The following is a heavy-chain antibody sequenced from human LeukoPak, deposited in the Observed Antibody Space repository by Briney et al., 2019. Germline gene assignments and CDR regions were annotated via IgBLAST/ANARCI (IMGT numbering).Heavy chain of an antibody. CDR2: IYYSGST. V-gene: IGHV4-39*01. CDR3: ASLAVAGLSEGY. CDR1: GGSISSDSYY. D-gene: IGHD6-19*01. J-gene: IGHJ4*02. Sequence: SETLSLTCTVSGGSISSDSYYWAWIRQPPGKGLEWIASIYYSGSTYYNPSLKSRVTISVDTSRNQFSLKLSSVTAVDTAVYYCASLAVAGLSEGYWGQGTLVIVSS.